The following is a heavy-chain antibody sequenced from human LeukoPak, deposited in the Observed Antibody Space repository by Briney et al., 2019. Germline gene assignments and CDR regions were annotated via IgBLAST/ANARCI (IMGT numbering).Heavy chain of an antibody. D-gene: IGHD6-13*01. V-gene: IGHV3-21*01. J-gene: IGHJ4*02. CDR3: ASIVAAAGKGGDY. CDR2: ISSSSSYI. CDR1: GFTFSSYW. Sequence: GGSLRLSCAASGFTFSSYWMHWVRQAPGKGLEWVSSISSSSSYIYYADSAKGRFTISRDNAKNSLYLQMNSLRAEDTAVYYCASIVAAAGKGGDYWGQGTLVTVSS.